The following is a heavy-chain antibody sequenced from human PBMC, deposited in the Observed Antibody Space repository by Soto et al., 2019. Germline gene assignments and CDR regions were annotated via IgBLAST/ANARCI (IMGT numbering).Heavy chain of an antibody. J-gene: IGHJ4*02. CDR1: GLTFSTLA. Sequence: PGGSLRLSCLASGLTFSTLAMGWVRPAPGKGLEWVSVMSYSGDEIYYADSVKGRFTISRDNSENTLYLQMSSLRAEDTAVYYCAKDAARTSGWYYFDYWGQGTLVTVSS. D-gene: IGHD6-19*01. CDR2: MSYSGDEI. V-gene: IGHV3-23*01. CDR3: AKDAARTSGWYYFDY.